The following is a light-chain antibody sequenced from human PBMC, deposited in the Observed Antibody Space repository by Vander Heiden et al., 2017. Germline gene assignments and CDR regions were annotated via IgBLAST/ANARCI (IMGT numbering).Light chain of an antibody. V-gene: IGLV3-21*02. Sequence: SYVLTPPPSVSVAPGQTARITCGGDNIGSKSVHWYQQKSGQAPVLVVYDGSDRPSGIPERVSGFNSGNTATLTISRVEAGDEADYYCQVWDSISDHLVFGGGTKLSVL. CDR2: DGS. CDR1: NIGSKS. J-gene: IGLJ2*01. CDR3: QVWDSISDHLV.